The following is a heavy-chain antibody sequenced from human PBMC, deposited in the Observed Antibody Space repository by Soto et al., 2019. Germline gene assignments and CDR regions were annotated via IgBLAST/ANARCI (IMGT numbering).Heavy chain of an antibody. Sequence: PGGSLRLSCAASGITVTNTWMGWVRQAPGKGLEWIGRLKSRRAGGTSDFAAPVKGRFSISKDESKNTLYLQMNSLKTEDTGVYYCTTDGGVSVYPLFWAWGQGTLVTVS. CDR2: LKSRRAGGTS. CDR3: TTDGGVSVYPLFWA. V-gene: IGHV3-15*01. J-gene: IGHJ5*02. D-gene: IGHD2-8*02. CDR1: GITVTNTW.